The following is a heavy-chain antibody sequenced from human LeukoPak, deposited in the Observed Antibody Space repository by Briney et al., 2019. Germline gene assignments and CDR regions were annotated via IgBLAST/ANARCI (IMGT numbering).Heavy chain of an antibody. CDR2: VSGRDDST. D-gene: IGHD3-9*01. CDR3: AKWGDYDILTGYYDPDY. J-gene: IGHJ4*02. CDR1: GFTLSNYA. V-gene: IGHV3-23*01. Sequence: PGASLRLSCAASGFTLSNYAMCWVRQAPGKGLEWVSAVSGRDDSTYYADSVKGRFTISRDTSKNTLYLQMNSLRAEDTAVYYCAKWGDYDILTGYYDPDYWGQGTLVTVSS.